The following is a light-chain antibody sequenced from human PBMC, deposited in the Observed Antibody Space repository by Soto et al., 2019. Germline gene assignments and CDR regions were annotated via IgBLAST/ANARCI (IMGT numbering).Light chain of an antibody. J-gene: IGKJ5*01. CDR1: QGISSW. V-gene: IGKV3-20*01. CDR2: GAS. Sequence: TQSPSSLSASVGDRVTITCRASQGISSWLAWYQQKPGQAPRLLIYGASSRPTGIPDRFSGSGSGTDFTLTISRLEPEDFAVYYCQQYGSSSTFGQGTRLEIK. CDR3: QQYGSSST.